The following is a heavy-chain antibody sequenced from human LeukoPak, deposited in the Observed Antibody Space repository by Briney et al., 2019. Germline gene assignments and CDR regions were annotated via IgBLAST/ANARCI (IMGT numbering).Heavy chain of an antibody. Sequence: GGSLRLSCAASGFTFSTYAMHWVRQAPGKGLEWVAVISYDGTNIYYADSVKGRFTISRDNSKNTVYLQMNSLRTEDTAVCYCAKEMYSSGWYGYWGQGTLVTVSS. CDR3: AKEMYSSGWYGY. D-gene: IGHD6-19*01. V-gene: IGHV3-30-3*01. CDR2: ISYDGTNI. J-gene: IGHJ4*02. CDR1: GFTFSTYA.